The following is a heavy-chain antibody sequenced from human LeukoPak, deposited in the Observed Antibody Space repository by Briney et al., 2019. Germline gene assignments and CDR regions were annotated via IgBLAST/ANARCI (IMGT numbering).Heavy chain of an antibody. V-gene: IGHV1-8*01. J-gene: IGHJ4*02. Sequence: ASVKVSCKTSGFSFTSYDMNWVRQAAGQGPEWMGWMNPNSGDTGYPQKFQGRVIMTRNTSINTAYMELSSLRSEDTAVYYCARWKTGDSSEKLDFWGQETLVTVSS. D-gene: IGHD3-22*01. CDR1: GFSFTSYD. CDR3: ARWKTGDSSEKLDF. CDR2: MNPNSGDT.